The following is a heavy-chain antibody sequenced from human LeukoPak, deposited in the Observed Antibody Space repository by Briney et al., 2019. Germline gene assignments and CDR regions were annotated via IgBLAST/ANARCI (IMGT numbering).Heavy chain of an antibody. CDR1: GFTFSSYA. D-gene: IGHD3-3*01. Sequence: PGGSLRLSCAASGFTFSSYAMHWVRQAPGKGLEWVAVISYDGSNKYYADSVKGRFTISRDNSKNTLYLQMNSLRAEDTAVYYCARDAFYDFWSGYSNYFDYWGQGTLVTVSS. CDR2: ISYDGSNK. J-gene: IGHJ4*02. V-gene: IGHV3-30-3*01. CDR3: ARDAFYDFWSGYSNYFDY.